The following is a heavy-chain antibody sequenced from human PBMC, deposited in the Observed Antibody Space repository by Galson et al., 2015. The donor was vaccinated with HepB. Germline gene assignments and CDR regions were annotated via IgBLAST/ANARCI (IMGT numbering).Heavy chain of an antibody. CDR2: IWYDGSQR. Sequence: SLRLSCAASGFNFKTYGMDWVRQAPGKGLEWVAIIWYDGSQRYYANFLKGRYTISRDNSKNILYLQMDSLRVEDTAVYYCATETTEGGMDVWGKGTTVIVSS. D-gene: IGHD1-1*01. CDR3: ATETTEGGMDV. J-gene: IGHJ6*04. CDR1: GFNFKTYG. V-gene: IGHV3-33*01.